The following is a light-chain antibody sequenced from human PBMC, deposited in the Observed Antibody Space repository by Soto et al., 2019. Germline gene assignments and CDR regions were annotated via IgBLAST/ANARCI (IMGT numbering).Light chain of an antibody. Sequence: DIVMTQSPDSLAVSLGERATINCKSSQSVLYRSNNKNYLAWYQQKPGQPPKLLIYWASTRESGVTDRFTGSASGIDFTLTISSMQAEDVAVYYCQQYYSAPITFGQGTRLEIK. CDR3: QQYYSAPIT. J-gene: IGKJ5*01. CDR1: QSVLYRSNNKNY. CDR2: WAS. V-gene: IGKV4-1*01.